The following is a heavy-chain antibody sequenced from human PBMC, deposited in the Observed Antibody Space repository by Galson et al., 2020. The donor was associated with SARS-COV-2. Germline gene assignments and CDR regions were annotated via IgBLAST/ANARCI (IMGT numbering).Heavy chain of an antibody. CDR3: ARGIAVAEDWFDP. Sequence: SETLSLTCTVSGGSISSYCWSWIRQPPGKGLEWIGYIYYSGSTNYNPSLKSRVTISVDTSKNQFSLKLSSVTAADTAVYYCARGIAVAEDWFDPWGQGTLVTVSS. J-gene: IGHJ5*02. CDR2: IYYSGST. D-gene: IGHD6-19*01. V-gene: IGHV4-59*01. CDR1: GGSISSYC.